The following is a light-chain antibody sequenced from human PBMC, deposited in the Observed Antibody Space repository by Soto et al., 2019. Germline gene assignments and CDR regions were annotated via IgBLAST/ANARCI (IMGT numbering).Light chain of an antibody. J-gene: IGLJ1*01. CDR2: RNN. CDR3: AAWDDSLSGYV. CDR1: SSNIGSNY. Sequence: QSVLTQPPSASGTPGQRVTISCSGSSSNIGSNYVYWYQQFPGTAPKLLISRNNQRPSGVPDRFSGSKSGTSASLAISGLRSEDEADYYCAAWDDSLSGYVFGTGTKLTVL. V-gene: IGLV1-47*01.